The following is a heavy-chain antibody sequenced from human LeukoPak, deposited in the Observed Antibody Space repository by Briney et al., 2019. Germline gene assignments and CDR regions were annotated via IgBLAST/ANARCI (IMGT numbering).Heavy chain of an antibody. D-gene: IGHD2-2*01. CDR3: ARLGYCSSTSCLNWFDP. V-gene: IGHV4-39*01. J-gene: IGHJ5*02. Sequence: GSLRLSCAASGFTFSSYAMSWVRQAPGKGLEWIGSIYYSGSTYYNPSLKSRVTISVDTSKNQFSLKLSSVTAADTAVYYCARLGYCSSTSCLNWFDPWGQGTLVTVSS. CDR1: GFTFSSYA. CDR2: IYYSGST.